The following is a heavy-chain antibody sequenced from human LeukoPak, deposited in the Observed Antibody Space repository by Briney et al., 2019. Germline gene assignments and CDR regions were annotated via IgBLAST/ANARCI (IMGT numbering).Heavy chain of an antibody. Sequence: PGGSLRLSCAASGFTFRSSAMSWVRQAPGKGLEWVSGISGSGVSTYYAYSVKGRFTISRDNSKNTLFLQVNSLRAEDTAIYYCANGRGDYERVTRFDYWGQGTLVTVSS. CDR1: GFTFRSSA. J-gene: IGHJ4*02. CDR3: ANGRGDYERVTRFDY. V-gene: IGHV3-23*01. D-gene: IGHD4-17*01. CDR2: ISGSGVST.